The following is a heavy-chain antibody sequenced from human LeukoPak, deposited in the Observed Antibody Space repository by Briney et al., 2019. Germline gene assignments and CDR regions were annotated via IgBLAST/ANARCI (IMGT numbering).Heavy chain of an antibody. Sequence: ASVRVSCKASGYTFTSYDINWVRQATGQGLEWMGWMNPSSGNTGYAQKFQGRVTMTRNTSISTAYMELSSLRSEDTAVYYCARGDYGDHGRSGWFDPWGQGTLVTVSS. CDR3: ARGDYGDHGRSGWFDP. CDR1: GYTFTSYD. CDR2: MNPSSGNT. J-gene: IGHJ5*02. V-gene: IGHV1-8*01. D-gene: IGHD4-17*01.